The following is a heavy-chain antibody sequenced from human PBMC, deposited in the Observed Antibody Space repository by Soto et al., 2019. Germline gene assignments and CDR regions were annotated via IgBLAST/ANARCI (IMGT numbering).Heavy chain of an antibody. J-gene: IGHJ4*02. CDR3: AKGSVVVAAKFDS. CDR1: GLTFSSFD. V-gene: IGHV3-21*04. D-gene: IGHD2-21*02. Sequence: GGSLRLSCATSGLTFSSFDMDWVRQAPGKGLEWVSSIHRASTYIYYADSVRGRFTISRDNSKNTVYLQMNNLRAEDTAVYYCAKGSVVVAAKFDSWGQGTLVTVSS. CDR2: IHRASTYI.